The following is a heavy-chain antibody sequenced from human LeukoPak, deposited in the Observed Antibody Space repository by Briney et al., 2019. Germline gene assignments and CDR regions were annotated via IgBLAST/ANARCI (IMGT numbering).Heavy chain of an antibody. D-gene: IGHD2-15*01. Sequence: GESLKISCKGSGYSFSTYWIAWVRQMPGKGLEWMGIIYPGDSDTRYSPSFQGQVTISADKSISTAYLQWSSLKASDTAMYYCARREVAASWFDPWGQGTLVTVSS. CDR2: IYPGDSDT. CDR3: ARREVAASWFDP. J-gene: IGHJ5*02. V-gene: IGHV5-51*01. CDR1: GYSFSTYW.